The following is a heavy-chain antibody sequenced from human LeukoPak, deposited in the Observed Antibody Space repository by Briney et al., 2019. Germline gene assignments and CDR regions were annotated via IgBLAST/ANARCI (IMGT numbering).Heavy chain of an antibody. D-gene: IGHD6-19*01. V-gene: IGHV3-23*01. J-gene: IGHJ4*02. CDR1: GFTFSSYA. CDR3: ANPLTKQWLQHEPTPSGY. Sequence: PGGSLRLSCAASGFTFSSYAMSWVRQAPGKGLEWVSSISGSGGSTFYADSVKGRFTISRDNSKNTLYLQMNSLRADDTALYYCANPLTKQWLQHEPTPSGYWGQGTLVTVSS. CDR2: ISGSGGST.